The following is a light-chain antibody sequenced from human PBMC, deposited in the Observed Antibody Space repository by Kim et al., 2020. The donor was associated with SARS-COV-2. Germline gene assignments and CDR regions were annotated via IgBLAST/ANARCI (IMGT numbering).Light chain of an antibody. CDR3: MEVLQTRT. V-gene: IGKV2-28*01. CDR2: LGS. Sequence: EPASISCRSSQSLLHSNGKNYLDWYLQKPGQPPQLLIYLGSTRASGVPDRFSGSGSGTDFTLKISRVEAEDVGVYYCMEVLQTRTFGQGTKVDIK. CDR1: QSLLHSNGKNY. J-gene: IGKJ1*01.